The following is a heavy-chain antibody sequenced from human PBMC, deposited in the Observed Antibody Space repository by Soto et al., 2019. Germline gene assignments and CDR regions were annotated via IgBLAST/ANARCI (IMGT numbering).Heavy chain of an antibody. Sequence: SETLSLTCTVSGGSISSSSYYWGWIRQPPGKGLEWIGSIYYSGSTYYNPSLKSRVTISVDTSKNQFSLKLSSVTAADTAVYYCARLGDAGYCSGGSCRHFDYWGQGTLVTVSS. V-gene: IGHV4-39*01. D-gene: IGHD2-15*01. J-gene: IGHJ4*02. CDR2: IYYSGST. CDR3: ARLGDAGYCSGGSCRHFDY. CDR1: GGSISSSSYY.